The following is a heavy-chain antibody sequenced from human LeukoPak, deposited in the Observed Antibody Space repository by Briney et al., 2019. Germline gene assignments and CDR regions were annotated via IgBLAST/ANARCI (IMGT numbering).Heavy chain of an antibody. CDR3: ARDRANSGTYYAFDI. CDR2: TYYRSTWYN. Sequence: SQTLSLTCVISGDSVSSNSVGWNWIRQSPSRGLEWLGRTYYRSTWYNDYTSSMRSRITINADTSKNQFSPQLNSVTPEDTAVYYCARDRANSGTYYAFDIWGQGTMVTVSS. V-gene: IGHV6-1*01. D-gene: IGHD1-26*01. J-gene: IGHJ3*02. CDR1: GDSVSSNSVG.